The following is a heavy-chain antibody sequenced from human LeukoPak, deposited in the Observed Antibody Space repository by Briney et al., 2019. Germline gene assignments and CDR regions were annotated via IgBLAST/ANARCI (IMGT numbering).Heavy chain of an antibody. J-gene: IGHJ6*02. V-gene: IGHV1-2*04. Sequence: ASVKVSCKASGYTFTGYYMHWVRQAPGQGLEWMGWINPNTGGTNYAQKFQGWVTMTRDTSISTAYMELSRLRSDNTAVYYCARDQGLPFYYYGMDVWGQGTTVTVSS. CDR3: ARDQGLPFYYYGMDV. CDR1: GYTFTGYY. CDR2: INPNTGGT. D-gene: IGHD6-25*01.